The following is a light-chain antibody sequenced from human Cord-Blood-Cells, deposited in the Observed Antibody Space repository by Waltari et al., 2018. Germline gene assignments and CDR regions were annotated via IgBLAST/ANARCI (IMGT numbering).Light chain of an antibody. Sequence: DIVMTQSPDSLAVYLGERATISCKSSQSVLYSSNNKNYLAWYQQKPGQPPKLLIYWASTRESVVPDRFSGSGSGTVFTLTISSLQAEDVAVYYCQQYYSTPWTFGQGTKVEIK. CDR1: QSVLYSSNNKNY. J-gene: IGKJ1*01. CDR3: QQYYSTPWT. CDR2: WAS. V-gene: IGKV4-1*01.